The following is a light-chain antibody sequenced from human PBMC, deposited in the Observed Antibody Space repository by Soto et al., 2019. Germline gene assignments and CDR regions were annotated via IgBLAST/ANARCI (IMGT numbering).Light chain of an antibody. Sequence: QSALTQPAPVSGSPGQSITISCTGTSSDVGAYNYVSWYQQHPGKAPKLMIYDVTNRPSGVSNRFSGSKSGNTASLTISGLQAEDEADYFCSSYTSSSTLRGVFGTGTKVTVL. V-gene: IGLV2-14*01. CDR1: SSDVGAYNY. CDR3: SSYTSSSTLRGV. J-gene: IGLJ1*01. CDR2: DVT.